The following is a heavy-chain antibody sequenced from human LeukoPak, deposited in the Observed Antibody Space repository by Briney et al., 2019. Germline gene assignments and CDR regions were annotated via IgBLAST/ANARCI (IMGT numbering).Heavy chain of an antibody. Sequence: GGSLRLSCAASGFTFSSYAMSWVRQAPGKGLEWISYISSSGSTIYYADSVKGRFTISRDNAKNSLYLQMNSLRAEDTAVYYCARDQDGHYFDYWGQGTLVTVSS. CDR1: GFTFSSYA. V-gene: IGHV3-48*04. CDR3: ARDQDGHYFDY. J-gene: IGHJ4*02. CDR2: ISSSGSTI.